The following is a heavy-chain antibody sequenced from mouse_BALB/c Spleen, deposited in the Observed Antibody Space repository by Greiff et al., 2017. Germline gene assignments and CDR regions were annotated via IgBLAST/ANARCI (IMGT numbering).Heavy chain of an antibody. CDR2: SRNKANDYTT. CDR1: GFTFSDFY. Sequence: EVQGVESGGGLVQPGGSLRLSCATSGFTFSDFYMEWVRQPPGKRLEWIAASRNKANDYTTEYSASVKGRFIVSRDTSQSILYLQMNALRAEDTAIYYCARDGYYDYDLDWFAYWGQGTLVTVSA. J-gene: IGHJ3*01. V-gene: IGHV7-1*02. CDR3: ARDGYYDYDLDWFAY. D-gene: IGHD2-4*01.